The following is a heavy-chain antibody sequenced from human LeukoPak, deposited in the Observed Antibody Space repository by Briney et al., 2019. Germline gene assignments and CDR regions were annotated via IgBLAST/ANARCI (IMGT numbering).Heavy chain of an antibody. CDR1: GFTFSIAW. CDR2: IKSKTDGGTT. Sequence: GGSLRLSCAASGFTFSIAWMSWVRQAPGKGLEWVGRIKSKTDGGTTDYAAPVKGRFTISRDDSKNTLYLQMNSLKTEDTAVYYCTKSYRGNSAAYWGQGTLVTVSS. D-gene: IGHD4-23*01. V-gene: IGHV3-15*01. CDR3: TKSYRGNSAAY. J-gene: IGHJ4*02.